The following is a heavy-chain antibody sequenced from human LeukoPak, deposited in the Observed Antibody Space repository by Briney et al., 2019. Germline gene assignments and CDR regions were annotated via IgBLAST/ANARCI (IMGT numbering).Heavy chain of an antibody. Sequence: GESLRLSCGASGLTVSSYGMSWVRQAPGKGLEWVSTIIGSAVNTYYADSVKGRFTISRDDSKNTVYLQMNSLRAEDTAVYSCAKYTSGTSYRGLDQWSQGTLVTVSS. V-gene: IGHV3-23*01. D-gene: IGHD3-10*01. CDR1: GLTVSSYG. J-gene: IGHJ4*02. CDR2: IIGSAVNT. CDR3: AKYTSGTSYRGLDQ.